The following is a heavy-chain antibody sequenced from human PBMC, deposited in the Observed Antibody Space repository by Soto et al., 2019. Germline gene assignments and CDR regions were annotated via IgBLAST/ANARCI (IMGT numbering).Heavy chain of an antibody. CDR3: ARGAPVATDY. J-gene: IGHJ4*02. V-gene: IGHV4-30-2*01. CDR2: IYHGGST. Sequence: QLQLQESGSGLVKPSQTLSLTCAVSGGSISSGGYSWSWIRQPPGKGLEWIGYIYHGGSTYYNPSLKSRVTISVDSSNNQISLKLSSVTAADTAVYYCARGAPVATDYWGQGYMVTVSS. D-gene: IGHD2-21*02. CDR1: GGSISSGGYS.